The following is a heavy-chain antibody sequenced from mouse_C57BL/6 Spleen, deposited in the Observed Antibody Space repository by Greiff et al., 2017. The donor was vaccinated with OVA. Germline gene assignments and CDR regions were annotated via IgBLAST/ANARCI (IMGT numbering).Heavy chain of an antibody. CDR3: ARSSPVTGTLFDY. D-gene: IGHD4-1*01. CDR2: IYPGSGST. Sequence: QVQLQQPGAELVKPGASVKMSCKASGYTFTSYWITWVKQRPGQGLEWIGDIYPGSGSTNYNGKFKGKATLTADKSSSTAYMQLSSLTSEDSAVYFCARSSPVTGTLFDYWGQGTTLTVSS. J-gene: IGHJ2*01. V-gene: IGHV1-55*01. CDR1: GYTFTSYW.